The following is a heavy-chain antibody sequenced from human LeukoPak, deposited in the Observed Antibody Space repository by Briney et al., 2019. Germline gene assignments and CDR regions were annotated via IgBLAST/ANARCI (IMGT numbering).Heavy chain of an antibody. CDR3: AAAIGYCSSTSCLHYYYYYMDV. CDR2: IIPIFGTA. D-gene: IGHD2-2*01. V-gene: IGHV1-69*05. J-gene: IGHJ6*03. Sequence: SVKVSCKASGGTFSSYAISWVRQAPGQGLEWMGGIIPIFGTANYAQKFQGRVTITTDESTSTAYMELSSLRSEDTAVYYCAAAIGYCSSTSCLHYYYYYMDVWGKGTTVTVSS. CDR1: GGTFSSYA.